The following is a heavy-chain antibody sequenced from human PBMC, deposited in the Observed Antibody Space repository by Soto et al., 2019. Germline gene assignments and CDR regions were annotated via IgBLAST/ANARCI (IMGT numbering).Heavy chain of an antibody. V-gene: IGHV3-30*18. J-gene: IGHJ6*02. Sequence: QVQLVESGGGVVQPGRSLRLSCAASGFSFSTYGMHWVRQAPGKGLEWVAVISHDGSEKYYADSVKGRFTITRDNTENTLHLQMNSLGGEDTAVYFCAKGSQEKVSLYFAMDVWGQGTTVTVSS. CDR3: AKGSQEKVSLYFAMDV. D-gene: IGHD3-10*01. CDR2: ISHDGSEK. CDR1: GFSFSTYG.